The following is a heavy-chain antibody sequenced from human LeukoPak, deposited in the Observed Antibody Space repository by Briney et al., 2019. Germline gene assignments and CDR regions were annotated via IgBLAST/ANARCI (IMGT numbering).Heavy chain of an antibody. CDR2: ISSSSSYT. V-gene: IGHV3-11*06. D-gene: IGHD4-17*01. Sequence: GGSLRLSCAASGFTFSTYTMSWIRQAPGKGLEWVSYISSSSSYTNYADSVKGRFTISRDNAKNSLYLQMNSLRAEDTAVYYCARDRVTTVTTTDYYYYGMDVWGQGTTVTVSS. CDR3: ARDRVTTVTTTDYYYYGMDV. J-gene: IGHJ6*02. CDR1: GFTFSTYT.